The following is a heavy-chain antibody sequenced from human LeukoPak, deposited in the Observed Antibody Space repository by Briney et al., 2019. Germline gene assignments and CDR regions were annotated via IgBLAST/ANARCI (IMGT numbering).Heavy chain of an antibody. D-gene: IGHD1-26*01. J-gene: IGHJ5*02. CDR3: ARAVGPRGGNWFDP. V-gene: IGHV1-46*01. CDR2: GNPTSGST. CDR1: GCTFISYA. Sequence: ASVKVSCKASGCTFISYAISWVRQAPGQGLEWMGVGNPTSGSTTYSQKLQGRVMMTRDTSTSTVYMDLISLRSDDTAMYYCARAVGPRGGNWFDPWGQGTLVTVSS.